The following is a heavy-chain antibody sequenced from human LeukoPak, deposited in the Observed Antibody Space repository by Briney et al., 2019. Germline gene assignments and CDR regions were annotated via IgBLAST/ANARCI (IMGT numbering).Heavy chain of an antibody. CDR2: IYYSGST. J-gene: IGHJ3*02. CDR3: ARRSGYVGGVGVAAAGRRPFDI. D-gene: IGHD6-13*01. V-gene: IGHV4-39*01. CDR1: GGSISSSSYY. Sequence: PSETLSLTCTVSGGSISSSSYYWGWIRQPPGKGLEWIGSIYYSGSTYYNPSLKSRVTISVDTSKNQFSLKLSSVTAADTAVYYCARRSGYVGGVGVAAAGRRPFDIWGQGTMVTVSS.